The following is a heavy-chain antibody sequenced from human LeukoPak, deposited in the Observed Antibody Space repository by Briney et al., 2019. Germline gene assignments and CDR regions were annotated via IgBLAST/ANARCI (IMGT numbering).Heavy chain of an antibody. Sequence: SETLSHTCTVSGGSISSYYWSWIRQPPGKGLEWIGYIYYSGSTNYNPSLKSRVTISVDTSKNQFSLKLNAVTAADTAVYYCARRTYFDLWGRGTLVTVSS. J-gene: IGHJ2*01. CDR2: IYYSGST. CDR3: ARRTYFDL. V-gene: IGHV4-59*08. CDR1: GGSISSYY.